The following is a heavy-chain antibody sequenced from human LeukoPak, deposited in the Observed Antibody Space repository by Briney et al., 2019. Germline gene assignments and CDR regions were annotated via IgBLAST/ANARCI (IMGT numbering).Heavy chain of an antibody. Sequence: GRSLRLSCAASGFTFSSYGMHWVRQAPGKGLEWVAVIWCDGSNKYYADSVKGRFTISRDNSKNTLYLQMNSLRAEDTAVYYCAKDPGVVADPYYMDVWGKGTTVTVSS. CDR2: IWCDGSNK. CDR3: AKDPGVVADPYYMDV. D-gene: IGHD3-22*01. J-gene: IGHJ6*03. V-gene: IGHV3-33*06. CDR1: GFTFSSYG.